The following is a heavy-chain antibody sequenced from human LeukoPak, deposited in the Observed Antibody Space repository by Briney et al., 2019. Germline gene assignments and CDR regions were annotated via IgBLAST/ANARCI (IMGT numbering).Heavy chain of an antibody. CDR1: GGSISSSNW. J-gene: IGHJ4*02. D-gene: IGHD6-19*01. Sequence: PSGTLSLTCAVSGGSISSSNWWSWVRQPPGKGLEWIGEIYHSGSTNYNPSLKSRVTISVDKSKNQFSLKLSSVTAADTAVYYCARPYSSGWREYYFDYWGQGTLVTVSS. CDR3: ARPYSSGWREYYFDY. V-gene: IGHV4-4*02. CDR2: IYHSGST.